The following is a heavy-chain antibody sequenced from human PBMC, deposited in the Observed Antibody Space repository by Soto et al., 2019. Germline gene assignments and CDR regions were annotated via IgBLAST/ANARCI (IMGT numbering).Heavy chain of an antibody. Sequence: ASVKVSCKASGYTFTRYNVHWVRQAPGQGLEWMAIINPGGGTTYYVQKFEGRVTLTTDTSTSTVYMELSSLRSDDTAVYYCARVRGGGSEYFFDYWGQGTLVTVSS. CDR2: INPGGGTT. CDR3: ARVRGGGSEYFFDY. V-gene: IGHV1-46*01. D-gene: IGHD2-15*01. J-gene: IGHJ4*02. CDR1: GYTFTRYN.